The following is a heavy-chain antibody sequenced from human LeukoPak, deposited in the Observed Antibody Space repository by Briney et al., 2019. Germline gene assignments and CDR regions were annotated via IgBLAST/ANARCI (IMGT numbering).Heavy chain of an antibody. Sequence: ASVKVSCKASGYTFTSYDINWVRQAPGQGLEWMGWMNPNSGNTGYAQKFQGRVTITRNTSISTAYMELRSLRSDDTAVYYCARGDPNYYDSSGTVLGYWGQGTLVTVSS. V-gene: IGHV1-8*03. CDR1: GYTFTSYD. J-gene: IGHJ4*02. CDR3: ARGDPNYYDSSGTVLGY. CDR2: MNPNSGNT. D-gene: IGHD3-22*01.